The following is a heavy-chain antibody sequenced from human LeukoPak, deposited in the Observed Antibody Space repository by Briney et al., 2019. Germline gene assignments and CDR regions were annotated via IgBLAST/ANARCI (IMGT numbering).Heavy chain of an antibody. Sequence: GGSLRLSCAASGFTFSSYGMHWVRQAPGKGLEWVAFIRCDGSNKYYADSVKGRFTISRDNSKNTLYLQMNSLRAEDTAVYYCVVVTAILSFDYWGQGTLVTVSS. CDR2: IRCDGSNK. J-gene: IGHJ4*02. D-gene: IGHD2-21*02. CDR1: GFTFSSYG. V-gene: IGHV3-30*02. CDR3: VVVTAILSFDY.